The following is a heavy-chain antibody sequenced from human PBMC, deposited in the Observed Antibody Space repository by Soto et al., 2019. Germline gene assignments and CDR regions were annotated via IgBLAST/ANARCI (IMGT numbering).Heavy chain of an antibody. Sequence: SVKVSCKPFVYAFSRYDINLGRQATGQGLEWMGWMNPNSGNKGYAQKFQGRVTMTRNTSISTAYMELRSLRSEDTAVYYCARGGGLYSSSLPNWFAPWVQGTLVTVA. J-gene: IGHJ5*02. D-gene: IGHD6-6*01. CDR1: VYAFSRYD. V-gene: IGHV1-8*01. CDR3: ARGGGLYSSSLPNWFAP. CDR2: MNPNSGNK.